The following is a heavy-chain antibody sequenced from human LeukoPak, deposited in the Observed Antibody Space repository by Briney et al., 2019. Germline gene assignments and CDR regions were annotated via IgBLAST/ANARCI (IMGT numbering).Heavy chain of an antibody. J-gene: IGHJ3*02. D-gene: IGHD1-26*01. CDR1: GYTFTGYY. CDR3: ARDRSGSSGAFDI. CDR2: INPNSGGT. Sequence: ASVKVPCKASGYTFTGYYMHWVRQAPGQGLEWMGWINPNSGGTNYAQKFQGRVTMTRDTSISTAYMELSRLRSDDTAVYYCARDRSGSSGAFDIWGQGTMVTVSS. V-gene: IGHV1-2*02.